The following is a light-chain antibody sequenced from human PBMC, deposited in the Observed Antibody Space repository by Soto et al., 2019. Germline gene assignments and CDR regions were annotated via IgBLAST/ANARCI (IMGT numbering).Light chain of an antibody. J-gene: IGKJ1*01. Sequence: EIVMTQSPATVPVSPGERVTLSCRASQSVSIDLAWYQQKPGQAPRLLIYDASNRATGIPARFSGSGSGTDFTLTISSLEPEDFAVYYCQQRSNWPITFGQGTKVDIK. V-gene: IGKV3-11*01. CDR2: DAS. CDR1: QSVSID. CDR3: QQRSNWPIT.